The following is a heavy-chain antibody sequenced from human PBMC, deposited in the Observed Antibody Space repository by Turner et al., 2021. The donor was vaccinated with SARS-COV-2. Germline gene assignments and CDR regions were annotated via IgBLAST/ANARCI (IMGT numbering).Heavy chain of an antibody. CDR1: GGSFSGYY. CDR3: ARSGWSLWYFDY. V-gene: IGHV4-34*01. J-gene: IGHJ4*02. CDR2: INDGEST. D-gene: IGHD6-19*01. Sequence: QVQLQQRGAGQLKPSETLALTCAVYGGSFSGYYWSWFRQPPGKGLEWIGEINDGESTNNNPSLKSRVTISVDTAKSQFSLKLSSVTAADTAVYYCARSGWSLWYFDYWGQGTLVTVSS.